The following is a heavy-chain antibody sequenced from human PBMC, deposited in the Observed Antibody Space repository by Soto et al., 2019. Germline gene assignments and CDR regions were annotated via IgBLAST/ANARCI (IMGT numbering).Heavy chain of an antibody. CDR3: ARARFQVLYGKPYFDS. J-gene: IGHJ4*02. Sequence: QVQLQESGPGLVKPSQTLSLTCTVSGGSITTGGSYWSWIRQHPGKGLAGIGKIIHSGNPYYNPSLKSRLTISVDTSKNHFSLMVDSVTAADTAVYYCARARFQVLYGKPYFDSWGQGTLVTVSS. CDR1: GGSITTGGSY. CDR2: IIHSGNP. V-gene: IGHV4-31*03. D-gene: IGHD2-2*02.